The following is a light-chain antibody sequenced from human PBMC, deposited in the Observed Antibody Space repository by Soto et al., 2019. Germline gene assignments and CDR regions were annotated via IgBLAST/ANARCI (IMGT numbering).Light chain of an antibody. CDR3: MQCSHWPYT. V-gene: IGKV2-30*02. Sequence: DVVLTQTPLSLPVTLGQPASISCRSSQSLVHSDGIFYLNWFQQRPGQSPRRLIYKVSNRDYGVPDRFSGSGSGTDFTLEISRVEAEDVGVYYCMQCSHWPYTFGQGTKLEIK. CDR1: QSLVHSDGIFY. J-gene: IGKJ2*01. CDR2: KVS.